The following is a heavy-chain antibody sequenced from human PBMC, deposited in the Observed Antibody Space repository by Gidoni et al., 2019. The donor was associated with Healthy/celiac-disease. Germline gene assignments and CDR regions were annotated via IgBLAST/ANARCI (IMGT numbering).Heavy chain of an antibody. CDR2: VWYDDSNK. J-gene: IGHJ4*02. D-gene: IGHD6-13*01. CDR1: GCTFSSYG. Sequence: QVQLVESGGGVVQPGRSLRLPCAASGCTFSSYGMHWVRQATGKGLGWVALVWYDDSNKYYAVSVTGRFTISRDKSKNTLYLQMNSLRAEDTAVYYCARESREKLGDYSSSLYYWGQGTLVTVSS. V-gene: IGHV3-33*01. CDR3: ARESREKLGDYSSSLYY.